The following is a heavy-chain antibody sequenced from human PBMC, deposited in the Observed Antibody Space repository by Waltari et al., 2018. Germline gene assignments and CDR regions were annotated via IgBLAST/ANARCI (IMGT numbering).Heavy chain of an antibody. CDR3: TKDGALAYGDN. D-gene: IGHD4-17*01. CDR2: IYSGGST. V-gene: IGHV3-23*03. J-gene: IGHJ4*02. CDR1: GLAFSSYA. Sequence: EVQLLESGGGLVQPGGCLRLSCAASGLAFSSYALHWVRRTPGKVLEHVCVIYSGGSTHCVDAVKGRFIISRDNSKNTLYLQMNSLRVEDTAVYYCTKDGALAYGDNWGQGTLVTVSS.